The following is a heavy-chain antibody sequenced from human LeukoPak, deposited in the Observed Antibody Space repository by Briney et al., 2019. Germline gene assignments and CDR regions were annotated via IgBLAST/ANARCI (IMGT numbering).Heavy chain of an antibody. J-gene: IGHJ4*02. CDR3: ARGLGYSSGWGEIYFDY. CDR1: GYTFTSYG. CDR2: ISAYNGNT. Sequence: ASVTVSCKASGYTFTSYGISWVRQAPGQGLEWMGWISAYNGNTNYAQKLQGRVTMTTDTSTSTAYMELRSLRSDDTAVYYCARGLGYSSGWGEIYFDYWGQGTLVTVSS. V-gene: IGHV1-18*01. D-gene: IGHD6-19*01.